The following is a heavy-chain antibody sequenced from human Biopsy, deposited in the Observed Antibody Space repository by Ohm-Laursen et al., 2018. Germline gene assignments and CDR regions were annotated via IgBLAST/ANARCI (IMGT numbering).Heavy chain of an antibody. CDR1: GFNFDDFA. CDR2: ISYDGSGE. Sequence: SLRLSCAASGFNFDDFAMHWVRQAPGKGLEWVAVISYDGSGEYYADSLQGRFIISRDNPKNTVDLQMNSLRAEDTAVYFCARDGKRWDYSTYFSWHFDLWGRGTLVTVSS. CDR3: ARDGKRWDYSTYFSWHFDL. D-gene: IGHD4-11*01. V-gene: IGHV3-30*03. J-gene: IGHJ2*01.